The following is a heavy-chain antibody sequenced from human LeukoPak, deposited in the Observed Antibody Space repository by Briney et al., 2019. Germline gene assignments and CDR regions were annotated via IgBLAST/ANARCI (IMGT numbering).Heavy chain of an antibody. CDR1: GYTFTGYY. CDR2: INPNSGGT. D-gene: IGHD1-26*01. J-gene: IGHJ5*02. CDR3: AREERGSYYEWFDP. V-gene: IGHV1-2*02. Sequence: ASMKVSCKASGYTFTGYYMHWVRQAPGQGLEWMGWINPNSGGTNYAQKFQGRVTMTRDTSISTAYMELSRLRSDDTAVYYCAREERGSYYEWFDPWGQGTLVTVSS.